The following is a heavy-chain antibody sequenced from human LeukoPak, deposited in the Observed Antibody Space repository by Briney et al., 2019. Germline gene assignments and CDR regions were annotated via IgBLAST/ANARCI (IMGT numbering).Heavy chain of an antibody. CDR1: GFIFTNYF. J-gene: IGHJ4*02. CDR2: IKQDGSEK. D-gene: IGHD6-19*01. Sequence: GGSLRLSCAASGFIFTNYFMSWVRQAPGKGLEWVANIKQDGSEKYYVDSVRGRFTISRDNAKNSLYLQMNSLRAEDTAVYYCARCYSSAWCPWGDYWGQGTLDSVSS. V-gene: IGHV3-7*01. CDR3: ARCYSSAWCPWGDY.